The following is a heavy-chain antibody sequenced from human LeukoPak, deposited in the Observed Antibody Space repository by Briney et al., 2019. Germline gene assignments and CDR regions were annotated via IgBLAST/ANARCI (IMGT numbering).Heavy chain of an antibody. CDR1: GGTFSSYA. D-gene: IGHD3-16*01. J-gene: IGHJ6*03. CDR2: IVPIFGTA. V-gene: IGHV1-69*05. CDR3: ARSARGSYYYYMDV. Sequence: GASVKVSCKASGGTFSSYAISWVRQAPGQGLEWMGGIVPIFGTANYAQKFQGRVTITTDESTSTAYMELSSLRSEDTAVYYCARSARGSYYYYMDVWGKGTTVTVSS.